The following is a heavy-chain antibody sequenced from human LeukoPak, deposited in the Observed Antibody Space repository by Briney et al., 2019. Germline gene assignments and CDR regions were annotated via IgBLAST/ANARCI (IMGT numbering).Heavy chain of an antibody. CDR3: ATDRGWRTSGYYLYYFEY. J-gene: IGHJ4*02. CDR2: ITDSGGDT. Sequence: PGGSLRLSCAASGFTFGSYAMSWVRQAPGKGLDWFSAITDSGGDTYYADSVKGRFTISRDNSKNTLYLQMSSLRAEDTAVYYCATDRGWRTSGYYLYYFEYWGQGTLVTFSS. D-gene: IGHD3-3*01. CDR1: GFTFGSYA. V-gene: IGHV3-23*01.